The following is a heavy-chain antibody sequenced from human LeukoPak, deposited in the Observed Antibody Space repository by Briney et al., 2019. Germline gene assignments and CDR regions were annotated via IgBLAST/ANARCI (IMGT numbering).Heavy chain of an antibody. D-gene: IGHD6-6*01. CDR2: IYYSGST. J-gene: IGHJ4*02. V-gene: IGHV4-59*01. CDR3: ARGTHSSSPIPLDY. CDR1: GVSMSTYY. Sequence: SETLSLTCTVSGVSMSTYYWSWIRQTPGKGLEWFGYIYYSGSTNYNPSLKSRVTITVDTSKNQYSLKVNSVTAADTAVYYCARGTHSSSPIPLDYWGQGTPVTVSS.